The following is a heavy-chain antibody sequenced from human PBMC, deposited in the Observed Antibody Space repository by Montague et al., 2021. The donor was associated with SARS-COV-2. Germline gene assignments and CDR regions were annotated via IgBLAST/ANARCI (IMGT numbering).Heavy chain of an antibody. D-gene: IGHD6-13*01. J-gene: IGHJ4*02. CDR3: ARHKRWRIAAAGRDFGY. Sequence: SETLSLTCTVSGGSISSSSYYWGWTRQPPGKGLEWIGSIYYSGSTYYNPSLKSRVTISVDTSKNQFSLKLSSVTAADTAVYYCARHKRWRIAAAGRDFGYWGQGTLVTVSS. CDR1: GGSISSSSYY. V-gene: IGHV4-39*01. CDR2: IYYSGST.